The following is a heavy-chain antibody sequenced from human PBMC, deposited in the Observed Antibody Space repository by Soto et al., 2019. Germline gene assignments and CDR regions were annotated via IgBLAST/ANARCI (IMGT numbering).Heavy chain of an antibody. V-gene: IGHV3-23*01. J-gene: IGHJ4*02. CDR1: GFTFSSYA. D-gene: IGHD6-13*01. Sequence: GGSLRLSCAASGFTFSSYAMSWVRQAPGKGLEWVSAIGGSGGSTYYADSVKGRFTISRDNSKNTLYLQMNSLRAEDTAVYYCAKDMEPWSSWYVSFPDYWGQGTLVTVSS. CDR3: AKDMEPWSSWYVSFPDY. CDR2: IGGSGGST.